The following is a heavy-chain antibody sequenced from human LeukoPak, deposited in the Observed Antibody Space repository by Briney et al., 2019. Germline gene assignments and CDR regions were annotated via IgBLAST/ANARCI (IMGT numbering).Heavy chain of an antibody. J-gene: IGHJ4*02. D-gene: IGHD4-11*01. Sequence: GGSLRLSCAASGFTFSNSWMSWVRQSPGKGLEWVANIKQDGRAKYYVDSVKGRFTISRDNAKNSPYLQMNSLRAEDTAVYYCASSAGLPFDYWGQGTLVTVSS. V-gene: IGHV3-7*01. CDR3: ASSAGLPFDY. CDR2: IKQDGRAK. CDR1: GFTFSNSW.